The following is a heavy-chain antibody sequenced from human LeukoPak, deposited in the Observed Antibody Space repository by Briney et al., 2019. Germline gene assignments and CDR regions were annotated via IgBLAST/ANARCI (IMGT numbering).Heavy chain of an antibody. V-gene: IGHV4-34*01. D-gene: IGHD4-23*01. Sequence: SETLSLTCAVYGGSFSGYYWSWIRQPPGKGLEWIGEINHSGSTNYNPSLKSRVTISVDTSKNQFSLKLSSVTAADTAVYYCAITRVRAYYFDYWGQGTLVTVSS. CDR2: INHSGST. CDR1: GGSFSGYY. CDR3: AITRVRAYYFDY. J-gene: IGHJ4*02.